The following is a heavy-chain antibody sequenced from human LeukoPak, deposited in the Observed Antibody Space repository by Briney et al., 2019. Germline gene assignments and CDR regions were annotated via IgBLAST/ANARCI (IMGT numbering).Heavy chain of an antibody. J-gene: IGHJ5*02. CDR3: ARDLRPRPQISITMIVVVTDWFDP. CDR2: ISSSSSYI. D-gene: IGHD3-22*01. CDR1: GFTFSSYS. V-gene: IGHV3-21*01. Sequence: GGSLRLSCAASGFTFSSYSMNWVRQAPGKGLEWVSSISSSSSYIYYADSVKGRFTISRDNAKNPLYLQMNSLRAEDTAVYYCARDLRPRPQISITMIVVVTDWFDPWGQGTLVTVSS.